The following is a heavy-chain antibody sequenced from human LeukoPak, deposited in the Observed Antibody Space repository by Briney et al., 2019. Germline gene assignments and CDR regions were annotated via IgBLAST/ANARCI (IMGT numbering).Heavy chain of an antibody. CDR3: AKNGHSSSWYYYYYMDV. J-gene: IGHJ6*03. V-gene: IGHV3-23*01. CDR2: ISGSGGST. Sequence: GGSLRLSCAASGFTFSSYAMSWVRQAPGKGLEWVSAISGSGGSTYYADSVKGRFTISRDNSKNTLYLQMNSLRAEDTAVYYCAKNGHSSSWYYYYYMDVWGKGTTVTVSS. D-gene: IGHD6-13*01. CDR1: GFTFSSYA.